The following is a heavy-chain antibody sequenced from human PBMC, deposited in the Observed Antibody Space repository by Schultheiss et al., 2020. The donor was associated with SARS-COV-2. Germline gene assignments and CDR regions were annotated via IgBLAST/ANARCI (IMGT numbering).Heavy chain of an antibody. V-gene: IGHV3-15*01. CDR2: IKSKTDGGTT. CDR1: GFTFSKAW. J-gene: IGHJ4*02. CDR3: TSSSWYLYFDY. Sequence: GESLKISCAASGFTFSKAWMTWVRQAPGKGLEWVGRIKSKTDGGTTDYAAPVKGRFTISRDDSKNTLYLQMNSLKTEDTAVYYCTSSSWYLYFDYWGQGTLVTVSS. D-gene: IGHD6-13*01.